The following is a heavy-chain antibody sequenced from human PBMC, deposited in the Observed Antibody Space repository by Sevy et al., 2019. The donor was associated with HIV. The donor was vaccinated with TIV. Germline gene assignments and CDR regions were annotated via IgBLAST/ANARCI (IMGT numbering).Heavy chain of an antibody. CDR1: GFTFDDYA. CDR2: ISWNSGSI. D-gene: IGHD3-3*01. Sequence: GGSLRLSCAASGFTFDDYAMHWVRQAPGKGLEWVSGISWNSGSIGYADSVKGRFTISRDNAKNSLYLQMNSLRAEDTALDYSAKDKYVRFGAKTIYYYYYGVDVWGQGTTVTVSS. V-gene: IGHV3-9*01. CDR3: AKDKYVRFGAKTIYYYYYGVDV. J-gene: IGHJ6*02.